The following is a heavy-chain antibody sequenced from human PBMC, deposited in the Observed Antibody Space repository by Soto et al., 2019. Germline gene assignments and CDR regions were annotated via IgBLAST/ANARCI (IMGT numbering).Heavy chain of an antibody. D-gene: IGHD4-4*01. CDR3: VKPPVITASYYYYDMDV. J-gene: IGHJ6*02. Sequence: EAQLLESGGGLVQPGGSLRLSCAASGFTFSTYPMSGVRQAPGKGLEWVSGISGSGISTYYTDSVKGRLTISRDNSNNTVFLQMNSLRDEDTAVYYCVKPPVITASYYYYDMDVWGQGTTVTVSS. CDR2: ISGSGIST. V-gene: IGHV3-23*01. CDR1: GFTFSTYP.